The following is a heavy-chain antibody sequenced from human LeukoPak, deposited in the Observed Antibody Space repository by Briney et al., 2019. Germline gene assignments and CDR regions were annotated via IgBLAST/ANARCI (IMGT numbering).Heavy chain of an antibody. D-gene: IGHD7-27*01. CDR1: GYTFSTYD. CDR2: MNPNSGKT. V-gene: IGHV1-8*01. CDR3: ARGPPNWGYDY. Sequence: ASVKVSCKASGYTFSTYDVNWVRQAPGQGLEWMGWMNPNSGKTGFAQKFQDRVTMTRNTSISTAYMELSSLRSDDTAVYYCARGPPNWGYDYWGPGTLVTVSS. J-gene: IGHJ4*02.